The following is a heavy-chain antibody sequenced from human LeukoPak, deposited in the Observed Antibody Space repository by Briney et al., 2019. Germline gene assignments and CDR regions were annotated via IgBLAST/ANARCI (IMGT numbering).Heavy chain of an antibody. D-gene: IGHD3-10*01. CDR1: GGSISSYY. Sequence: SETLSLSCTVSGGSISSYYWSWIRQPPGKGLEWIGYIYYSGSTNYNPSLKSRVTISVDTSKNQFSLKLSSVTAADTAVYYCARAVRWFGELLYFDYWGQGTLVTVSS. CDR2: IYYSGST. CDR3: ARAVRWFGELLYFDY. J-gene: IGHJ4*02. V-gene: IGHV4-59*01.